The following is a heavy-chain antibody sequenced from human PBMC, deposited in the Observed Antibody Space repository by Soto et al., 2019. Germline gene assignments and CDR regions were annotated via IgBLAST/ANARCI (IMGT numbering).Heavy chain of an antibody. CDR3: ARGWGRIFDY. V-gene: IGHV4-31*03. J-gene: IGHJ4*02. CDR2: IYYSGST. D-gene: IGHD7-27*01. CDR1: GGSISSGGYC. Sequence: SETLSLTCTVSGGSISSGGYCWSWFRQHPGKGLEWIGYIYYSGSTYYNPSLKSRVTISVDTSKNQFSLKLSSVTAADTAVYYCARGWGRIFDYWGQGTLVTVSS.